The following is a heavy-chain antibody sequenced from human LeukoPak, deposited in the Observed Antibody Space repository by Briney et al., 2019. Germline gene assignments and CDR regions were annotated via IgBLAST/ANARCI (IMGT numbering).Heavy chain of an antibody. J-gene: IGHJ6*03. CDR2: INPNSGGT. CDR3: ARTGVPAADIYYYYYYMDV. D-gene: IGHD2-2*01. CDR1: GYAFTGYY. V-gene: IGHV1-2*02. Sequence: GASVKVSCKASGYAFTGYYMHWVRQAPGQGLEWMGWINPNSGGTNYAQKFQGRVTMTRDTSISTAYMELSRLRSDDTAVYYCARTGVPAADIYYYYYYMDVWGKGTTVTVSS.